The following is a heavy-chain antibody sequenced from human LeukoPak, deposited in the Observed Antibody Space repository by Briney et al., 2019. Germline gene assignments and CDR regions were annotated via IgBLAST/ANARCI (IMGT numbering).Heavy chain of an antibody. Sequence: GGSLRLSCAASGFTFSSYEMIWVRQAPGKGLEWVSYISTRGSTIYYADSVKGRFTISRDNSKNTLYLQMNSLRAEDTAVYYCARGIVGATYDYYYYMDVWGKGTTVTVSS. V-gene: IGHV3-48*03. D-gene: IGHD1-26*01. J-gene: IGHJ6*03. CDR3: ARGIVGATYDYYYYMDV. CDR1: GFTFSSYE. CDR2: ISTRGSTI.